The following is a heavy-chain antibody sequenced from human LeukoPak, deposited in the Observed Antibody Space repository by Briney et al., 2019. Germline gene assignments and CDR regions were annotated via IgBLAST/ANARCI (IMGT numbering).Heavy chain of an antibody. V-gene: IGHV1-46*01. Sequence: GASVKVSCKASGYTFTSYYMHWVRQAPGQGLEWMGIINPSGGSTSYAQKFQGRVTMTRDMSTSTVYMELSSLRSEDTAVYYCARDRDTAMGNNWFDPWGQGTLVTVSS. CDR3: ARDRDTAMGNNWFDP. CDR1: GYTFTSYY. CDR2: INPSGGST. D-gene: IGHD5-18*01. J-gene: IGHJ5*02.